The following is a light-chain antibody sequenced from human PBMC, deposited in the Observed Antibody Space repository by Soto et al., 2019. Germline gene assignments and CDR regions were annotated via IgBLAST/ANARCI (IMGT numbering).Light chain of an antibody. V-gene: IGKV3-20*01. J-gene: IGKJ4*01. Sequence: ELVLTQSPGTLSLSPGDRATLSCRSSQSAYSSYLSWYQQKPGQAPRLLIYGASNRATGIPDRFSGSGSGTDFTLTISGLEPEDFAVYYCQQYGTSLFTFAGGTRVEIK. CDR2: GAS. CDR1: QSAYSSY. CDR3: QQYGTSLFT.